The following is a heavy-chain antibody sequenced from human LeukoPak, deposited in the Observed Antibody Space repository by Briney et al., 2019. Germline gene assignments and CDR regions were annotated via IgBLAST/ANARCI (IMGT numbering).Heavy chain of an antibody. D-gene: IGHD6-19*01. CDR2: ISYDGSHE. J-gene: IGHJ6*02. Sequence: PGGSLRLSCAASGFTFGSYGMHWVRQAPGKGLEWVAVISYDGSHEYYADSVKGRFTISRDSPRNTLYLQMDSLRPEDTAMYYCSKSAVAGTHYYYYDMDVWGQGTTVTVSS. V-gene: IGHV3-30*18. CDR3: SKSAVAGTHYYYYDMDV. CDR1: GFTFGSYG.